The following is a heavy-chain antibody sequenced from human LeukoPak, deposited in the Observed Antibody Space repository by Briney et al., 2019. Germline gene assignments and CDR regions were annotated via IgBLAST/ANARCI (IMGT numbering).Heavy chain of an antibody. CDR3: AKSGSPGPWFYYGLGV. CDR1: GFTFSTYT. J-gene: IGHJ6*02. V-gene: IGHV3-30-3*02. Sequence: GGSLRLSCAASGFTFSTYTMYWVRQAPGQGLDWVAVISSDGGNKYCSDTVKGRCSISRDNSKNTLHLQMNSLRPDDTALYYCAKSGSPGPWFYYGLGVWGQGTAVTVS. D-gene: IGHD3-9*01. CDR2: ISSDGGNK.